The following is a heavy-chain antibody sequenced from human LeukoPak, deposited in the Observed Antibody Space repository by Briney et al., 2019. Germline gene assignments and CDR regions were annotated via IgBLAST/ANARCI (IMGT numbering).Heavy chain of an antibody. CDR2: ISGSAIST. J-gene: IGHJ4*02. D-gene: IGHD3-9*01. CDR1: GFTFSSYA. V-gene: IGHV3-23*01. Sequence: AGGSLRLSCAASGFTFSSYAMSWIRQAPGEGLEWVSSISGSAISTYYADSVKGRFTISRDNSRNTLYLQMNSLRAEDTALFYCAKGDNNILTGYYNSFDSWGQGTLVTVSS. CDR3: AKGDNNILTGYYNSFDS.